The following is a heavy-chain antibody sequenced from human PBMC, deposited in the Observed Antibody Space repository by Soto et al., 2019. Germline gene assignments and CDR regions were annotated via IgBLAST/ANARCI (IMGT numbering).Heavy chain of an antibody. J-gene: IGHJ4*02. D-gene: IGHD3-22*01. CDR2: ISGSGGST. V-gene: IGHV3-23*01. CDR1: GFTFSSYA. Sequence: GVSLRLSCAASGFTFSSYAMSWVRQAPGKGLEWVSAISGSGGSTYYADSVKGRFTISRDNSKNTLYLQMNSLRAEDTAVYYCAKDHMIVVVRLFDYWGQGTLVTVSS. CDR3: AKDHMIVVVRLFDY.